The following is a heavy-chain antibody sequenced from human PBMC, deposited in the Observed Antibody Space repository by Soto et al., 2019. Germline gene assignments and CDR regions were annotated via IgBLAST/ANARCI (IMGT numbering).Heavy chain of an antibody. CDR1: GYTFTSYA. Sequence: ASVKVSCKASGYTFTSYAMHWVRQAPGQRLEWMGWINAGNGNTKYSQKFQGRVTITRDTSASTAYMELSSLRSEDMAVYYCARDRLWELLPGYYYGMDVWGQGTTVTVSS. CDR3: ARDRLWELLPGYYYGMDV. J-gene: IGHJ6*02. D-gene: IGHD1-26*01. V-gene: IGHV1-3*01. CDR2: INAGNGNT.